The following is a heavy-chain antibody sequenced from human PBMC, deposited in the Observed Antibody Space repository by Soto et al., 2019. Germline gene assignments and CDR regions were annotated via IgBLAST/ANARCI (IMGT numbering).Heavy chain of an antibody. J-gene: IGHJ5*02. V-gene: IGHV4-39*01. CDR3: ARQASGYYYGWFDP. CDR2: IFYSGGT. CDR1: GGSILDSTYY. D-gene: IGHD3-22*01. Sequence: QLLLQESGPGLVKPSETLSLTCTVSGGSILDSTYYWAWIRQSPGKGLEWIGTIFYSGGTFYTPSLKSRVTMSVDTSNNQFSLNLRSVTAADTAVYYCARQASGYYYGWFDPWGQGTLVTVSS.